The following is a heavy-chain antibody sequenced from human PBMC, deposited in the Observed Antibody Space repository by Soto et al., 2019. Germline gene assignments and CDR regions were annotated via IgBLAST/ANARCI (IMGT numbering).Heavy chain of an antibody. CDR3: ARSDLVVPAAQPYYYYYGMDV. D-gene: IGHD2-2*01. J-gene: IGHJ6*02. Sequence: QVQLVQSGAEVKKPGSSVKVSCKASGGTFSSYAISWVRQAPGQGLEWMGGIIPIFGTANYAQKFQGRVTITADESTSTAYMELSSLRSDDTAVYYCARSDLVVPAAQPYYYYYGMDVWGQGTTVTVSS. V-gene: IGHV1-69*01. CDR2: IIPIFGTA. CDR1: GGTFSSYA.